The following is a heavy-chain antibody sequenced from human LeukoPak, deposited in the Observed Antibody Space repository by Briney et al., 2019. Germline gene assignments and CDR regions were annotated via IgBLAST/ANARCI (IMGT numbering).Heavy chain of an antibody. CDR1: GGSISSYY. CDR3: AKDRDGFWSGYYITDY. J-gene: IGHJ4*02. Sequence: SETLCLTCTVSGGSISSYYWSWIRQPAGKGLEWIGRIYTSGSTNYNPSLKSRVTMSVDTSKNQFSLKLSSVTAADTAVYYCAKDRDGFWSGYYITDYWGQGTLVTVSS. CDR2: IYTSGST. D-gene: IGHD3-3*01. V-gene: IGHV4-4*07.